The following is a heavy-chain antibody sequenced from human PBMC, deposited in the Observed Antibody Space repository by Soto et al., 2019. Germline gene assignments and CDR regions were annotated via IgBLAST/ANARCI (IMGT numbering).Heavy chain of an antibody. CDR1: GFTFSSYG. Sequence: GGSLRLSCAASGFTFSSYGMHWVRQAPGKGLEWVAVIWYDGSNKYYADSVKGRFTISRDNSKNTLYLQMNSLRAEDTAVYYCAGDRRYCSNNSCDRGGNYYYYMDVWGKGTTDTVS. CDR2: IWYDGSNK. D-gene: IGHD2-2*02. CDR3: AGDRRYCSNNSCDRGGNYYYYMDV. V-gene: IGHV3-33*01. J-gene: IGHJ6*03.